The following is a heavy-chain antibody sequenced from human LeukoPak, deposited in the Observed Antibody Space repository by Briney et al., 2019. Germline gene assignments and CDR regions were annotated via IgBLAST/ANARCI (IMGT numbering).Heavy chain of an antibody. D-gene: IGHD5-24*01. J-gene: IGHJ6*03. V-gene: IGHV1-69*05. CDR3: ARDGGDGYNFGYYYMDV. CDR1: GGTFSSYA. Sequence: SVKVSCKASGGTFSSYAISWLRQAPGQGLEWMGGIIPIFGTANYAQKFQGRVTITTDESTSTAYMELSSLRSEDTAVYYCARDGGDGYNFGYYYMDVWGKGTTVTVSS. CDR2: IIPIFGTA.